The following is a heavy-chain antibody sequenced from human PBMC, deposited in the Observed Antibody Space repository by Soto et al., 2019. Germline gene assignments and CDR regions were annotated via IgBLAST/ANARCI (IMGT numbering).Heavy chain of an antibody. J-gene: IGHJ4*02. CDR2: IYYSGST. V-gene: IGHV4-39*01. Sequence: QLQLQESGPGLVKPSETLSLTCTVSGGSISSSSYYWGWIRQPPGKGLEWIGSIYYSGSTYYNPSLTSRVTISVDTSKTQFSLKLSSVTAADTAVYYCARRGPEVSGHWHDYWGQGTLVTVSS. D-gene: IGHD6-25*01. CDR3: ARRGPEVSGHWHDY. CDR1: GGSISSSSYY.